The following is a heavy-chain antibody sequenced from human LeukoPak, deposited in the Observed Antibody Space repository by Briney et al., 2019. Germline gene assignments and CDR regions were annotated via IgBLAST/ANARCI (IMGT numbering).Heavy chain of an antibody. CDR2: IYYSGST. D-gene: IGHD3-22*01. J-gene: IGHJ4*02. CDR3: ARDTYYYDSSGYPVGYFDY. CDR1: GGSISSYY. Sequence: SETLSLNCTVSGGSISSYYWSWIRQPPGKGLEWIGYIYYSGSTNYNPSLKSRVTISVDTSKNQFSLRLSSVTAADTAVYYCARDTYYYDSSGYPVGYFDYWGQGTLVTVSS. V-gene: IGHV4-59*01.